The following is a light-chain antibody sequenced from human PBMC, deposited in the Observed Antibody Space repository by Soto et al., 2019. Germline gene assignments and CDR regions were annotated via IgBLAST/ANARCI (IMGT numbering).Light chain of an antibody. CDR1: SSDVGGYHY. CDR2: GAT. CDR3: SSYTTGTTLYV. V-gene: IGLV2-14*01. J-gene: IGLJ1*01. Sequence: QSVMTQPASVSGSPGQAITISCTGTSSDVGGYHYVSWYQHHPGKAPRLVIYGATNRPSGVSHRFSGSRSGNTASLTISGLHAEDEADYYCSSYTTGTTLYVFGTGTKVTV.